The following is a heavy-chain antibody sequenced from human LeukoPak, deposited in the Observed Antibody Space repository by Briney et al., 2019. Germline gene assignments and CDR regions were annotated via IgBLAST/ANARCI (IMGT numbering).Heavy chain of an antibody. D-gene: IGHD1-1*01. CDR3: AKDPINWNSSASLTLFDY. V-gene: IGHV3-23*01. CDR2: ISGGGDNT. Sequence: PGGSLRLSCAASGFTFSSYAMSWVRQAPGKGLEWVSAISGGGDNTYYADSVKGRFTISRDNSKNTLYLQMNSLRAEDTAVYYCAKDPINWNSSASLTLFDYWGQGTLVTVSS. CDR1: GFTFSSYA. J-gene: IGHJ4*02.